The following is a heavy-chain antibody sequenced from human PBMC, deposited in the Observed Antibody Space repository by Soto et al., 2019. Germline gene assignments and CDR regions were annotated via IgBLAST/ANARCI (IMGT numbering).Heavy chain of an antibody. V-gene: IGHV4-30-2*01. CDR3: ARGPYSSSWYGWFDP. CDR1: GGSISSGGYS. J-gene: IGHJ5*02. CDR2: IYHSGST. D-gene: IGHD6-13*01. Sequence: SETLSLTCAVSGGSISSGGYSWSWIRQPPGKGLEWIGYIYHSGSTYYNPSLKSRVTISVDRSKNQFSLKLSSVTAADTAVYYCARGPYSSSWYGWFDPWGQGTLVTVSS.